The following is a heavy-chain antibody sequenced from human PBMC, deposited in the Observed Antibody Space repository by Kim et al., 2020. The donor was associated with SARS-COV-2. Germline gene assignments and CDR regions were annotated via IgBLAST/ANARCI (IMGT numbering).Heavy chain of an antibody. Sequence: GGSLRLSCAVSGFTFSSYGMHWVRQAPGKGLEWVAVIWYDGSNKYYADSVKGRFTISRENSKNTLYLQMNSLRAEDTAVYNCARDSYGMDVWGQGTTVTVSS. J-gene: IGHJ6*02. CDR2: IWYDGSNK. CDR1: GFTFSSYG. V-gene: IGHV3-33*01. CDR3: ARDSYGMDV.